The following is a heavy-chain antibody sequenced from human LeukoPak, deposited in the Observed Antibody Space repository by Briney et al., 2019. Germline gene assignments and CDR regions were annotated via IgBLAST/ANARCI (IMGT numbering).Heavy chain of an antibody. CDR3: ARGYSSSWYSSWYYYYYMDV. D-gene: IGHD6-13*01. CDR1: GYSISSGYY. J-gene: IGHJ6*03. Sequence: SETLSLTCTVSGYSISSGYYWGWIRQPPGKGLEWIGSIYHSGSTYYNPSLKSRVTISVDTSKNQFSLKLSSVTAADTAVYYCARGYSSSWYSSWYYYYYMDVWGKGTTVTVSS. CDR2: IYHSGST. V-gene: IGHV4-38-2*02.